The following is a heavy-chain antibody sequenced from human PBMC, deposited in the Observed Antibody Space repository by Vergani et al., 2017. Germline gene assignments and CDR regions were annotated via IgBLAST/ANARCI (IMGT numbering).Heavy chain of an antibody. Sequence: QLVESGGGVVQPGRSLRLSCAPSGFAFSSYGMHWVRQAPGKGLEWVAVIYGGGSTYYADSVKGRFTISRDNSKNTLYLQMNSMRAEDTAVYYCARVLGMARFDPWGQGTLVTVSS. V-gene: IGHV3-NL1*01. CDR2: IYGGGST. D-gene: IGHD7-27*01. J-gene: IGHJ5*02. CDR1: GFAFSSYG. CDR3: ARVLGMARFDP.